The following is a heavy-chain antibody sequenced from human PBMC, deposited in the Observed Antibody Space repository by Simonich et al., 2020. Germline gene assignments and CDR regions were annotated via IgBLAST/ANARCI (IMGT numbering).Heavy chain of an antibody. J-gene: IGHJ5*02. D-gene: IGHD1-1*01. CDR3: ARDPGLTGTTSWFDP. CDR1: GGSIRSSSYY. Sequence: QLQLQESGPGLVKPSETLSLTCTVSGGSIRSSSYYWGWIRQPPGKGLEWIGSIYHSGSTYYNPSFKSRVTISVDTSKNQFSLKLSSVTAADTAVYYCARDPGLTGTTSWFDPWGQGTLVTVSS. V-gene: IGHV4-39*07. CDR2: IYHSGST.